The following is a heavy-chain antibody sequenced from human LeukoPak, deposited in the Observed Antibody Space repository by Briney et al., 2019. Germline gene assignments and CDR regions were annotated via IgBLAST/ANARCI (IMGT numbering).Heavy chain of an antibody. V-gene: IGHV3-23*01. J-gene: IGHJ4*02. D-gene: IGHD1-14*01. CDR3: AKDLSRIGGFDFGY. Sequence: GGSLRLSCAASGFTFSSYAMSWVRQAPGKGLEWVSAISGSGGSTYYAASVKGRFTISRDNSKNTLYLQMNSLRAEDTAVYYCAKDLSRIGGFDFGYWGQGTLVTVSS. CDR1: GFTFSSYA. CDR2: ISGSGGST.